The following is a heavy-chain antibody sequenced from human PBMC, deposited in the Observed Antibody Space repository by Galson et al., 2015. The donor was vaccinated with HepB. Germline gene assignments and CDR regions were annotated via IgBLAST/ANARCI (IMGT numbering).Heavy chain of an antibody. Sequence: SLRLSCAASGFTFSSYWMSWVRQAPGKGLEWVANIKQDGSEKYYVDSVKGRFTISRDNAKNSLYLQMNSLRAEDTAVYYCARLAEHLPYCSSTSCYYDYYYYMDVWGKGTTVTVSS. J-gene: IGHJ6*03. D-gene: IGHD2-2*01. CDR3: ARLAEHLPYCSSTSCYYDYYYYMDV. CDR2: IKQDGSEK. CDR1: GFTFSSYW. V-gene: IGHV3-7*03.